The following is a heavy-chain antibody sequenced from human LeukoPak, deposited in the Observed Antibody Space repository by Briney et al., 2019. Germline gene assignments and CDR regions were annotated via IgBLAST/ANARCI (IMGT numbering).Heavy chain of an antibody. CDR1: GGSISSSSYY. CDR2: IYYIGST. D-gene: IGHD1-26*01. J-gene: IGHJ4*02. Sequence: SETLSLTCTVSGGSISSSSYYWGWIRQPPGKGLEWIGSIYYIGSTYYNPSLKSRVTISVDTSKNQFSLKLSSVTAADTAVYYCATDIESSGKPFDYWGQGTLVTVSS. CDR3: ATDIESSGKPFDY. V-gene: IGHV4-39*07.